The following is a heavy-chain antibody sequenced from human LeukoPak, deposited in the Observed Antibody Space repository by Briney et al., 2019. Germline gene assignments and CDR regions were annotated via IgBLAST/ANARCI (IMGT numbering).Heavy chain of an antibody. Sequence: PSETLSLTCAVYGGSFSGYYWSWIRQPPGKGLEWIREINHSEATDYNPSFKSRVTIAVDTSKNQFSLKLSSVTAADTAVYYCAREAQYCSGGSCYGGYFQHWGQGTLVTVSS. CDR3: AREAQYCSGGSCYGGYFQH. V-gene: IGHV4-34*01. D-gene: IGHD2-15*01. CDR2: INHSEAT. J-gene: IGHJ1*01. CDR1: GGSFSGYY.